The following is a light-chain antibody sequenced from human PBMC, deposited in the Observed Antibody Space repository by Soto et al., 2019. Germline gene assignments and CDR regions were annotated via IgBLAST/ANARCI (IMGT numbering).Light chain of an antibody. CDR2: DAS. CDR3: QQYGNSLT. V-gene: IGKV3D-20*01. Sequence: IVLTQSPATLSLSPGERATLSCGASQSVSNNYLAWYQQKPGLAPRLLIYDASRRATGIPDRFAGSGSGTDFTLTIGRLEPEDFAVYYCQQYGNSLTFGQGTRLEIK. CDR1: QSVSNNY. J-gene: IGKJ5*01.